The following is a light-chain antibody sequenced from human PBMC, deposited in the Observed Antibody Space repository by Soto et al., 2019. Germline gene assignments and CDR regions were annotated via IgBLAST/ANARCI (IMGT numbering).Light chain of an antibody. CDR3: QQYHNCPFP. CDR1: QSVGRN. J-gene: IGKJ3*01. V-gene: IGKV3-15*01. Sequence: IVMTQSPATLSVSPGHRATLSCKASQSVGRNLAWYQQKPGQAPRLLIYGAATRATGVPVRFSASGSGTDFTLTIDSLQSEEFAIYDCQQYHNCPFPFGPGTKVDIK. CDR2: GAA.